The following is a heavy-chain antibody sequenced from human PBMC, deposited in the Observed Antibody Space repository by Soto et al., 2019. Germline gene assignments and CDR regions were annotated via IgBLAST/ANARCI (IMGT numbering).Heavy chain of an antibody. CDR3: AKSITARPFDY. CDR2: ISGSGGNT. Sequence: PGGSLRLSCAASGFDFIPSWMHWVRQAPGKGLEWVSAISGSGGNTYYADSVKGRFTISRDNSKNTLYLQMNSLRAEDTAVYYCAKSITARPFDYWGQGALVTVSS. V-gene: IGHV3-23*01. J-gene: IGHJ4*02. D-gene: IGHD6-6*01. CDR1: GFDFIPSW.